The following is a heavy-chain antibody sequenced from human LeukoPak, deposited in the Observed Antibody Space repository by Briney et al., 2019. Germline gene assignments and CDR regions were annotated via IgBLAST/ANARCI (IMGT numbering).Heavy chain of an antibody. D-gene: IGHD3-16*01. Sequence: SETLSLTCTVSGGSIRGYFWSWIRQPPGKGLEWIGHIYSSGSTTYTPSLQGRVTISLDTSKNQLSLKLSSVTAADTAVYYCARHYDSGSYPLDFWGQGTLVTVSS. CDR2: IYSSGST. CDR1: GGSIRGYF. CDR3: ARHYDSGSYPLDF. J-gene: IGHJ1*01. V-gene: IGHV4-59*08.